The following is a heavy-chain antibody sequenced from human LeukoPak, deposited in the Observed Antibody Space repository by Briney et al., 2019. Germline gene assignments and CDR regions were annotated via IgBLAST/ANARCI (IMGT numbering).Heavy chain of an antibody. J-gene: IGHJ4*02. Sequence: PGGSLRLSCAASGFTFGSYALNWVRQAPGKGLEWVSTVSGSGDATYYADSVKGRFTISRDDSKNTLHLQMDSLRAEDTALYYCAKGNTGSAYSAVDHWGQGTLVTVSS. D-gene: IGHD2-15*01. V-gene: IGHV3-23*01. CDR2: VSGSGDAT. CDR3: AKGNTGSAYSAVDH. CDR1: GFTFGSYA.